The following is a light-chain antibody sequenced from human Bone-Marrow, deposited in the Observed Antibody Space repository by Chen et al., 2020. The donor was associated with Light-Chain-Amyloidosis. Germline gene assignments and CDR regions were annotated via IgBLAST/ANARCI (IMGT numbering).Light chain of an antibody. CDR3: GTWDSSLSAGVV. Sequence: QSVLTQPPSASGTPGQRVTISCSGASSNIGINYVDWYQHFPGAAPNLLIHRNNQRPSGVPDRFSGSKSGTSATLGITGLQTGDEADYYCGTWDSSLSAGVVFGGGTKLTVL. CDR1: SSNIGINY. J-gene: IGLJ2*01. CDR2: RNN. V-gene: IGLV1-47*01.